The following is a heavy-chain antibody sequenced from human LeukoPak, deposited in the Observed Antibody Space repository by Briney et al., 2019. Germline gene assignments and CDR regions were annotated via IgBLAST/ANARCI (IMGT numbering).Heavy chain of an antibody. V-gene: IGHV1-2*04. CDR1: GYTFTDYY. D-gene: IGHD2-2*01. Sequence: GGSVKVSCKASGYTFTDYYLHWVRQAPGQGLEWMGWIDPNSGGTNYAQKFQGWVTLTRDTSMSTAYMEISRLTSDDTAVYYCARDNLEASWGSPGDYWGQGTLVTVSS. J-gene: IGHJ4*02. CDR2: IDPNSGGT. CDR3: ARDNLEASWGSPGDY.